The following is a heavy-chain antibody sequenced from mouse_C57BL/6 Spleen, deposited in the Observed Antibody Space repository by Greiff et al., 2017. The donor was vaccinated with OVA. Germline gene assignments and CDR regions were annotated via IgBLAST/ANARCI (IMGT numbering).Heavy chain of an antibody. Sequence: EVQLQQSGPELVKPGASVQISCKASGYTFTDYYMNWVQQSHGKSLEWIGDINPNNGGTSYNQKFTGKAPLTVDKSSRPAYMERLSLTAEDSAVYYCARGFYYFYYWGQGTTLTVSA. CDR3: ARGFYYFYY. V-gene: IGHV1-26*01. CDR2: INPNNGGT. J-gene: IGHJ2*01. CDR1: GYTFTDYY.